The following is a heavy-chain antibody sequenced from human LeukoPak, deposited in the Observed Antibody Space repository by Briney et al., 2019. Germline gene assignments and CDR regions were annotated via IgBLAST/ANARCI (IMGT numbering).Heavy chain of an antibody. V-gene: IGHV4-34*01. D-gene: IGHD2-2*01. CDR2: INHSGST. CDR1: GGSFSGYY. Sequence: SETLSLTCAVYGGSFSGYYWSWIRQPPGKGLEWIGEINHSGSTIYNPSLKSRVTISVDTSKNQFSLKLSSVTAADTAVYYCARGRIVKYQLPTFIDYWGQGTLVTVSS. J-gene: IGHJ4*02. CDR3: ARGRIVKYQLPTFIDY.